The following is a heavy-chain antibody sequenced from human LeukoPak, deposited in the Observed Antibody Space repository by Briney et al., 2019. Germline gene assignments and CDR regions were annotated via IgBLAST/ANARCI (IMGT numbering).Heavy chain of an antibody. CDR2: INHRGST. Sequence: SETLSLTCAVYDGSFSGYNWNWIRQPPGKGLEWIGEINHRGSTNYNPSLKSRVTISIDTSKNQFSLKLSSVTAADTAVYYCARGREYYGSGSYYLVYYMDVWGKGTTVIVSS. CDR1: DGSFSGYN. CDR3: ARGREYYGSGSYYLVYYMDV. J-gene: IGHJ6*03. D-gene: IGHD3-10*01. V-gene: IGHV4-34*01.